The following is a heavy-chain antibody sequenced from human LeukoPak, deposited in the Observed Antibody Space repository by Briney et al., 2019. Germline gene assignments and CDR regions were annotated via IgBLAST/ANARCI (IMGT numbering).Heavy chain of an antibody. D-gene: IGHD3-10*01. CDR1: GFTFSSYS. Sequence: GGSLRLSCAASGFTFSSYSMNWVRQAPGKGLEWVSSISSSSSYIYYADSVKGRFTISRDNAKNSLYLQMNSLRAEDTAVCYCARAKRWFGSYGMGVWGQGTTVTVSS. V-gene: IGHV3-21*01. CDR3: ARAKRWFGSYGMGV. CDR2: ISSSSSYI. J-gene: IGHJ6*02.